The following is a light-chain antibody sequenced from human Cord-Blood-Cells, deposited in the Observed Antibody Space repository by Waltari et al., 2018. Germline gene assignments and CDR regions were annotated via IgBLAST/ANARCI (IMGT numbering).Light chain of an antibody. CDR1: QSLLHSNGYNY. CDR3: MQALQTPRT. J-gene: IGKJ1*01. CDR2: LGS. V-gene: IGKV2-28*01. Sequence: DIVMTQSPLALPVTPGEQASISCRSSQSLLHSNGYNYLDWYLQKPGQSPQLLIYLGSNRASGVPDRFSGSGSGTDFTLKISIVEAEDVGVYYCMQALQTPRTFGQGTKVEIK.